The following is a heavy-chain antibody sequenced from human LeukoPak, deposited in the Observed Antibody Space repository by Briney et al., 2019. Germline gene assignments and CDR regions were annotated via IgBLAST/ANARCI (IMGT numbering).Heavy chain of an antibody. D-gene: IGHD2-2*01. V-gene: IGHV6-1*01. CDR1: GDSVSSNSVT. CDR2: TYYRSTWYN. Sequence: SQTLSLTCAISGDSVSSNSVTWNWITQSPARGLEWLGRTYYRSTWYNDYAVSVRGRITVNPDTSKNQFSLHLNSVTPEDTAVYYCARRLTQYDCFDPWGQGILVTVSS. J-gene: IGHJ5*02. CDR3: ARRLTQYDCFDP.